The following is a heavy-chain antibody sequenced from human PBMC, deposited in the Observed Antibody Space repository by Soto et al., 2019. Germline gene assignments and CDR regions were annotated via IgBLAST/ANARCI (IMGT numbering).Heavy chain of an antibody. CDR1: GGTFSSFT. CDR2: IIPILGIA. D-gene: IGHD1-26*01. Sequence: SVKVSCKASGGTFSSFTISWVRQAPGQGLEWMGRIIPILGIANYAQKFQGRVTITADKSTSTAYMELSSLRSEDTAVYYCARDRIVAPSWFDPWGQGNLVTVSS. J-gene: IGHJ5*02. V-gene: IGHV1-69*04. CDR3: ARDRIVAPSWFDP.